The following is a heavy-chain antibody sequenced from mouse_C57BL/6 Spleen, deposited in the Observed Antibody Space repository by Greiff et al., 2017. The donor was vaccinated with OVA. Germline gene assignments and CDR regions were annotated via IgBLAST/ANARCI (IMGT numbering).Heavy chain of an antibody. CDR3: AREDGSSAWFAY. V-gene: IGHV1-59*01. CDR1: GYTFTSYW. CDR2: IAPSDSYT. Sequence: LQQPGAELVRPGTSVKLSCKASGYTFTSYWMHWVKQRPGQGLEWIGVIAPSDSYTNYKQKFKGKATLTVDTSSSTAYMQLSSLTSEDSAVYYCAREDGSSAWFAYWGQGTLVTVSA. D-gene: IGHD1-1*01. J-gene: IGHJ3*01.